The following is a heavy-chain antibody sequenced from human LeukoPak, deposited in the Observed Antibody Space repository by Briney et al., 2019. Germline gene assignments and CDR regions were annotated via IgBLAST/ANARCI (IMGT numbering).Heavy chain of an antibody. J-gene: IGHJ4*02. CDR2: ISAYNGNT. D-gene: IGHD3-10*01. CDR3: ARAGYYYGSGSSYFDY. Sequence: ASVKVSCKASGYTFSAYAIHWVRQAPGQGLEWMGWISAYNGNTNYAQKLQGRVTMTTDTSTSTAYMELRSLRSDDTAVYYCARAGYYYGSGSSYFDYWGQGTLVTVSS. V-gene: IGHV1-18*01. CDR1: GYTFSAYA.